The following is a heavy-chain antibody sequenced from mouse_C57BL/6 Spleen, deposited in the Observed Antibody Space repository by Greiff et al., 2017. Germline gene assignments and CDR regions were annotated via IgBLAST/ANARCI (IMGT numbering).Heavy chain of an antibody. D-gene: IGHD2-3*01. J-gene: IGHJ2*01. V-gene: IGHV1-50*01. Sequence: QVQLQQPGAELVKPGASVKLSCKASGYTFTSYWMPWVKQRPGQGLEWIGEIDPSDSYTNYNQKFKGKATLTVDASSRTAYMQLSSLTSEDSAVYYCARRVIYDGYYYFDYWGQGTTLTVSS. CDR3: ARRVIYDGYYYFDY. CDR1: GYTFTSYW. CDR2: IDPSDSYT.